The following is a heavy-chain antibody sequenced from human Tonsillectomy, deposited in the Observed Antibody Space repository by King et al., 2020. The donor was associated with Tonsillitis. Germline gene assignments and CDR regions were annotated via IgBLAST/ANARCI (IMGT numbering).Heavy chain of an antibody. V-gene: IGHV3-23*04. CDR2: ISPSGGST. CDR1: GFTFSSYA. J-gene: IGHJ3*02. D-gene: IGHD3-3*01. Sequence: VQLVQSGGGLVQPGGSLRLSCAASGFTFSSYAMSWVRQAPGKGLEWVSGISPSGGSTYYADSVKGRFTISRDNSKNTLYLQMNSLRAEDTALYYCATTIFGVVIIPSGAFDIWGQGTMVTVSS. CDR3: ATTIFGVVIIPSGAFDI.